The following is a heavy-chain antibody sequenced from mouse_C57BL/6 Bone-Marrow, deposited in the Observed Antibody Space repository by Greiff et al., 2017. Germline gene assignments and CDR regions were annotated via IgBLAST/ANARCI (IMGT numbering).Heavy chain of an antibody. Sequence: EVMLVESGPGMVKPSQSLSLTCTVTGYSITSGYDWHWIRHFPGNKLEWMGYISYSGSTNYNPSLKSRISITHDTAKNHFFLKLNSVTTEDTATYYCARDNTVVATGYVDYWGQGTTLTVSS. CDR1: GYSITSGYD. D-gene: IGHD1-1*01. J-gene: IGHJ2*01. CDR2: ISYSGST. V-gene: IGHV3-1*01. CDR3: ARDNTVVATGYVDY.